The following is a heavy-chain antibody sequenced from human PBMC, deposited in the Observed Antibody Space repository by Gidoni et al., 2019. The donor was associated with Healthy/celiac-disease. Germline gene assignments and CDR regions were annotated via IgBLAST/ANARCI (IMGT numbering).Heavy chain of an antibody. V-gene: IGHV3-30-3*01. CDR3: ARDESSGYLYYFDY. CDR2: ISYDGSNK. Sequence: HVQLVESGGDVVQPGRSLRLSCAASGFTFSSYAMHWVRQAPGKGLGWVAVISYDGSNKYYADSVKGRFTISRDNSKNTLYLQMNSLRAEDTAVYYCARDESSGYLYYFDYWGQGTLVTVSS. CDR1: GFTFSSYA. J-gene: IGHJ4*02. D-gene: IGHD3-22*01.